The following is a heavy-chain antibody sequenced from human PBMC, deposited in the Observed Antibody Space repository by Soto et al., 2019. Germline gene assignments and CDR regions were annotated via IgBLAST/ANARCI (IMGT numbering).Heavy chain of an antibody. CDR2: IDSDGTST. V-gene: IGHV3-74*01. CDR3: ARDHYGDYDS. Sequence: PGGSLRLSCATSGFTFSSYWMHWVRQAPGKGLVWVSRIDSDGTSTTYADSVKGRFTISRDNAKNTLYLQMSSLRAEDTAVYYCARDHYGDYDSWGQGTLVTVSS. D-gene: IGHD4-17*01. CDR1: GFTFSSYW. J-gene: IGHJ5*01.